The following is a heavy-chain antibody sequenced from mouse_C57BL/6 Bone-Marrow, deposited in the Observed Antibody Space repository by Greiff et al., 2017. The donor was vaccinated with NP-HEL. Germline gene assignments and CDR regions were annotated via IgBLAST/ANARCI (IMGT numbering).Heavy chain of an antibody. Sequence: VQVVESGAELARPGASVKMSCKASGYTFTSYTMHWVKQRPGQGLEWIGYINPSSGYTKYNQKFKDKATLTADKSSSTAYMQLSSLTSEDSAVYYCARLRRTFDYWGQGTTLTVSS. CDR1: GYTFTSYT. V-gene: IGHV1-4*01. CDR2: INPSSGYT. CDR3: ARLRRTFDY. D-gene: IGHD2-12*01. J-gene: IGHJ2*01.